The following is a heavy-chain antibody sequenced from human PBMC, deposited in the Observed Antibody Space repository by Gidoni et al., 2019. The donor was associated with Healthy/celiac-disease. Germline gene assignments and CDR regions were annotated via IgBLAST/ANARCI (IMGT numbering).Heavy chain of an antibody. D-gene: IGHD6-13*01. Sequence: EVQLVESGGGLVQPGGSLKLSCPASGFPFSGSAMHWVRQASGKGLEWVGRIRRKANSYATAYAASVKGRFTISRDDSKNTAYLQMNSLKTEDTAVYYCVPGNLIAAAGTTGQGGYWGQGTLVTVSS. CDR3: VPGNLIAAAGTTGQGGY. CDR2: IRRKANSYAT. V-gene: IGHV3-73*01. CDR1: GFPFSGSA. J-gene: IGHJ4*02.